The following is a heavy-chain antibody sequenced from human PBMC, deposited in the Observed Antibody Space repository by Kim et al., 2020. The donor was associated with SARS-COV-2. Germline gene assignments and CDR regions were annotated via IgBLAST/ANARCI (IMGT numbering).Heavy chain of an antibody. CDR3: AKTSGTRRFDP. CDR1: GFTFSSYA. Sequence: GGSLRLSCAASGFTFSSYAMSWVRQDPGKGLEWVSVIYSGGSSTYYADSVKGRFTISRDNSKNTLYLQMNSLRAEDTAVYYCAKTSGTRRFDPWGQGTLVTVSS. CDR2: IYSGGSST. J-gene: IGHJ5*02. V-gene: IGHV3-23*03.